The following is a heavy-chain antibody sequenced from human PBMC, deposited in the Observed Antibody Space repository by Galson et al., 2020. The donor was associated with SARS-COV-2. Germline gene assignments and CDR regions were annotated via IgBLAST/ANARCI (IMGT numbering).Heavy chain of an antibody. Sequence: ASVKVSCQVSGYTLTELSMHWVRQAPGKGLEWMGGFDPEDGETIYAQKFQGRVTMTEDTSTDTAYMELSSLRSADTAVYYCATATPLPGRVCGVGIENWFDPWGQGTLVAVSS. J-gene: IGHJ5*02. V-gene: IGHV1-24*01. D-gene: IGHD3-3*01. CDR3: ATATPLPGRVCGVGIENWFDP. CDR1: GYTLTELS. CDR2: FDPEDGET.